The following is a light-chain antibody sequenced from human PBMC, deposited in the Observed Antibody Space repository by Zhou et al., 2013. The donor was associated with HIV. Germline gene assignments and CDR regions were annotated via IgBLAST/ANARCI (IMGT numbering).Light chain of an antibody. CDR2: EDF. V-gene: IGLV1-51*01. CDR3: ATWDDILSVVV. J-gene: IGLJ2*01. CDR1: YSNVGRHF. Sequence: QSVLTQSSSVSAAPGQRVAISCSGSYSNVGRHFVSWYRQFPGTAPKLLIFEDFRRPSEISGRFSASKSGTSATLGITGLQPGDEADYFCATWDDILSVVVFGGGTKLSVL.